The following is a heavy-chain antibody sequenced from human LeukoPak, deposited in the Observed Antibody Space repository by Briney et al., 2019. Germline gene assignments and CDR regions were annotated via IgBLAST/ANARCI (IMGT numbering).Heavy chain of an antibody. CDR2: VHRSGGT. CDR3: ARELLNAPTPGAY. Sequence: SETLSLTCAVSIDSTNGNYWSWVRQSPGKGLEWIGEVHRSGGTNYKPSLKRRVTISIDRSKDQISLDLTSVTAADTAVYYCARELLNAPTPGAYWGQGILVTVSS. D-gene: IGHD2-21*01. V-gene: IGHV4-4*02. CDR1: IDSTNGNY. J-gene: IGHJ4*02.